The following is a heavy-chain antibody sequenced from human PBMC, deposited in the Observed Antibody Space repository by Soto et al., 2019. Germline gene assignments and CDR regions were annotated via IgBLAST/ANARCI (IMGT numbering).Heavy chain of an antibody. CDR1: GFSFASFA. V-gene: IGHV3-23*01. Sequence: GGSLRLSCTTSGFSFASFAMTWVRQAPGKGLEWVATISGSDGKTYYADSVKGRFSISRGTSRNTLYLQMNSLRADDTAIYSCAKWSYIDYWGQGTRVTVSS. CDR3: AKWSYIDY. J-gene: IGHJ4*02. CDR2: ISGSDGKT. D-gene: IGHD3-3*01.